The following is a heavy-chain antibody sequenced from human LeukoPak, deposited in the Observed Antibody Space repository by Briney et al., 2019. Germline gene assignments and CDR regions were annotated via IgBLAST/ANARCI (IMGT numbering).Heavy chain of an antibody. CDR3: ASIPLPSSGRFDY. CDR2: IIPIFGTA. Sequence: ASVKVSCKASGGTFSSYAISWVRQAPGQGLEWMGGIIPIFGTANYAQKFQGRVTITADDSTSTAYMELRSPRSEDTAVYYCASIPLPSSGRFDYWAQGTLVTVSS. D-gene: IGHD3-22*01. CDR1: GGTFSSYA. V-gene: IGHV1-69*13. J-gene: IGHJ4*02.